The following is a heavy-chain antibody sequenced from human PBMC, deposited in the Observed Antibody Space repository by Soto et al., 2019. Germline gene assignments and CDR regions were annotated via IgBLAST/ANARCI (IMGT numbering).Heavy chain of an antibody. CDR3: AKVRKGGSSRYEGWFDP. CDR2: ISWNSGSI. Sequence: ESVGGLVQPGRSLRLSCAASGFTFDDYAMHWVRQAPGKGLEWVSGISWNSGSIGYADSVKGRFTISRDNAKNSLYLQMNSLRAEDTALYYCAKVRKGGSSRYEGWFDPWGQGTLVTVSS. V-gene: IGHV3-9*01. CDR1: GFTFDDYA. J-gene: IGHJ5*02. D-gene: IGHD6-13*01.